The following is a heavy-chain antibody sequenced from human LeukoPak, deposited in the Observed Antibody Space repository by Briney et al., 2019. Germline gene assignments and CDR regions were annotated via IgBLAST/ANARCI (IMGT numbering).Heavy chain of an antibody. CDR2: TYSGGST. CDR1: GFTFSSNY. J-gene: IGHJ6*03. D-gene: IGHD2-2*01. V-gene: IGHV3-66*01. CDR3: ARDRLSSTSYYMDV. Sequence: SGGSLRLSCAASGFTFSSNYMSWVRQAPGKGLEWVSVTYSGGSTYYADSVKGRFPISRDNYKNKLYLQMNSLRAEETAVYYCARDRLSSTSYYMDVWGKGTTVTVSS.